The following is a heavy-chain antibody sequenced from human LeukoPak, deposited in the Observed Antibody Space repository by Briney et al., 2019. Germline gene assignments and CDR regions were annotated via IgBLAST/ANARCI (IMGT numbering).Heavy chain of an antibody. CDR2: ISSSSSYI. CDR3: ARVYDSGDDAFDI. J-gene: IGHJ3*02. V-gene: IGHV3-21*01. Sequence: PGGSLRLSCAASGFTFSSYSMNWVRQAPGKGLEWVSSISSSSSYIYYADSVKGRFTISRDNAKNSLYLQMNSLRAEDTAVYYCARVYDSGDDAFDIWGQGTMVTVSS. CDR1: GFTFSSYS. D-gene: IGHD3-22*01.